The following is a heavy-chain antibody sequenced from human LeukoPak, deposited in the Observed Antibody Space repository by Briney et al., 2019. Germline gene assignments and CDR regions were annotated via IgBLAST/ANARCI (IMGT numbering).Heavy chain of an antibody. V-gene: IGHV4-34*01. CDR1: GASFSGYY. CDR2: INHSGST. D-gene: IGHD3-22*01. Sequence: PSETLSLTCAVYGASFSGYYWSWIRQPPGKGLEWIGEINHSGSTNYNPSLKSRVTISVGTSKNQFSLKLSSVTAADTAVYYCARGTGYPLIGWGQGTLVTVSS. J-gene: IGHJ4*02. CDR3: ARGTGYPLIG.